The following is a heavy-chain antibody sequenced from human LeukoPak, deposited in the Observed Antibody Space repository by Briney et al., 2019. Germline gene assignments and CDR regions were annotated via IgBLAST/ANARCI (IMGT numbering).Heavy chain of an antibody. D-gene: IGHD3-9*01. J-gene: IGHJ5*02. CDR1: GGSFSSYY. V-gene: IGHV4-59*01. CDR2: IYYSGST. CDR3: ARAVDDILTGYYSSNWFDP. Sequence: SETLSLTCTVSGGSFSSYYWSWIRRPPGKGLEWIGYIYYSGSTNYNPSLKSRVTISVDTSKNQFSLKLSSVTAADTAVYYCARAVDDILTGYYSSNWFDPWGQGTLVTVSS.